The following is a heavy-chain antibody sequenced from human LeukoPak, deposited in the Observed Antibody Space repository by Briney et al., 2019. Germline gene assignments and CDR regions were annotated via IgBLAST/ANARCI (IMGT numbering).Heavy chain of an antibody. J-gene: IGHJ4*02. CDR2: IYTNENT. CDR1: GGSISGYF. V-gene: IGHV4-4*07. D-gene: IGHD3/OR15-3a*01. Sequence: PSETLSLTCTVPGGSISGYFWSWIRQPAGRGLEWIGRIYTNENTNYNPSLRSRVTMSVDTSKNQFSLKLRSVTAADTAVYYCARGQIIMSYYYFDSWGQGTLVTVSS. CDR3: ARGQIIMSYYYFDS.